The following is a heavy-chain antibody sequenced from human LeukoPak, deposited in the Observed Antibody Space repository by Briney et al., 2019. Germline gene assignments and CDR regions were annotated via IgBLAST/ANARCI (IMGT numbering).Heavy chain of an antibody. CDR1: GYTFTGYY. CDR2: INPNSGGT. Sequence: ASVKVSCKASGYTFTGYYMHWVRQAPGQGLEWMGWINPNSGGTNYAQKFQGRVTMTRDTSISTAYMELSRLRSDDTAVYYCARDSPGGYCSSTSYLPSYGMDVWGQGATVTVSS. D-gene: IGHD2-2*03. J-gene: IGHJ6*02. V-gene: IGHV1-2*02. CDR3: ARDSPGGYCSSTSYLPSYGMDV.